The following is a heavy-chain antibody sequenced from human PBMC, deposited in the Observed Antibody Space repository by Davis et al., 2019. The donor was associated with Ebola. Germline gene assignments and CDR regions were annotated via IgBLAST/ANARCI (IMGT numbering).Heavy chain of an antibody. D-gene: IGHD2-8*02. V-gene: IGHV3-9*01. J-gene: IGHJ6*02. CDR3: AKDRLMVVYASYGMDV. CDR2: ISWNSGSI. Sequence: PGGSLRLSCAASGFTFDAYAMHWVRQAPGKGLEWVSGISWNSGSIGYADSVKGRFTISRDNAKNSLYLQMTSLRAEDTALYYCAKDRLMVVYASYGMDVWGQGTTVTVSS. CDR1: GFTFDAYA.